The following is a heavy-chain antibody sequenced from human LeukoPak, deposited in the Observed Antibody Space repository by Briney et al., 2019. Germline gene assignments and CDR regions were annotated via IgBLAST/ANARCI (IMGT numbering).Heavy chain of an antibody. CDR1: GFTFSSYA. CDR2: ISGSGGST. D-gene: IGHD3-22*01. CDR3: AKDHMIVVVIDAFDI. Sequence: GGSLRLSCAASGFTFSSYAMSWVRQAPGKGLEWVSAISGSGGSTYYADSVKGRFTISRDNSKNTPYLQMNSLRAEDTAVYYCAKDHMIVVVIDAFDIWGQGTMVTVSS. V-gene: IGHV3-23*01. J-gene: IGHJ3*02.